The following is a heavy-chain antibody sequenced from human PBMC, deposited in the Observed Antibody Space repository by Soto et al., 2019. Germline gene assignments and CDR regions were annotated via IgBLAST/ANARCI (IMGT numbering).Heavy chain of an antibody. V-gene: IGHV3-30*18. CDR1: GFTFRFYD. Sequence: PVGSLRLSCATSGFTFRFYDMHWVRQAPGEGLEWLAVISRDGNNKDYGDSVKGRFTISRDNSKNTLFLQMNSLRDEDSAVYYCAKDAYTPIRTTAHDAGGLDHWGRGTLVTVSS. J-gene: IGHJ4*02. D-gene: IGHD4-4*01. CDR2: ISRDGNNK. CDR3: AKDAYTPIRTTAHDAGGLDH.